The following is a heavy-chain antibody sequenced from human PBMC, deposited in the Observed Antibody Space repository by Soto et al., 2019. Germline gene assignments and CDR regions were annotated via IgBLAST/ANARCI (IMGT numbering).Heavy chain of an antibody. CDR3: ARDWRCSSTSCYKDYYYGMDV. V-gene: IGHV4-31*03. CDR2: IYYSGST. D-gene: IGHD2-2*02. CDR1: GGSISSGGYY. J-gene: IGHJ6*02. Sequence: SETLSLTCTVSGGSISSGGYYWSWIRQHPGKGLEWIGYIYYSGSTYYNPSLKSRVTISVDTSKNQFSLKLSSVTAADTAVYYCARDWRCSSTSCYKDYYYGMDVWGQGTTVTVS.